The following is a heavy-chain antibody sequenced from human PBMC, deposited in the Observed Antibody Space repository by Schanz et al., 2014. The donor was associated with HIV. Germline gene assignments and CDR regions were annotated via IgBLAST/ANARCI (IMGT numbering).Heavy chain of an antibody. CDR3: VRGDTVFEY. D-gene: IGHD5-18*01. Sequence: VQLVESGGGLVKPGGSLRLSCAASGFTFNDYYMTWIRQAPGKGLEWVSVISSDGGHSYYADSVKGRFTISRDNAKNSLFLQMNSLKDDDTAVYYCVRGDTVFEYWGQGTLVTVS. CDR2: ISSDGGHS. V-gene: IGHV3-11*06. CDR1: GFTFNDYY. J-gene: IGHJ4*02.